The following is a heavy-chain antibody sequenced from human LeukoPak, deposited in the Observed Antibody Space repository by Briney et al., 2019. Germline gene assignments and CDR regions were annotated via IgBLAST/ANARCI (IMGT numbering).Heavy chain of an antibody. Sequence: GGSLRLPGAASGFTVSSNYMSWVRQAPGRGREWVSVIYSGGSTYYADSVKGRFTISRDNSKNTLYLQMNSLRAEDTAVYYCARDPAGTDAFDIWGQGTMVTVSS. CDR2: IYSGGST. D-gene: IGHD6-13*01. J-gene: IGHJ3*02. CDR3: ARDPAGTDAFDI. V-gene: IGHV3-53*01. CDR1: GFTVSSNY.